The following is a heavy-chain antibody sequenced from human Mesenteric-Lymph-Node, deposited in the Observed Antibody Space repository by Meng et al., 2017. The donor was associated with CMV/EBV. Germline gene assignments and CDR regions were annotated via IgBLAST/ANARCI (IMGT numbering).Heavy chain of an antibody. D-gene: IGHD4-23*01. Sequence: QVQLQQWGEGLLKPSATLSLTCAVYGGSFSGYYWSWIRQPPGKGLEWIGEINYSGSTNYNPSLKSRVTISVDTSKNQFSLKLSSVTAADTAVYYCARHQRWLKSEGGFNYWGQGTLVTVSS. J-gene: IGHJ4*02. V-gene: IGHV4-34*01. CDR3: ARHQRWLKSEGGFNY. CDR2: INYSGST. CDR1: GGSFSGYY.